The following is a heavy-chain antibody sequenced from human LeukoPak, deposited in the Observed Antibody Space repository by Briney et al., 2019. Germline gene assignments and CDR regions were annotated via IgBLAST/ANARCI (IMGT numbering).Heavy chain of an antibody. D-gene: IGHD3-22*01. CDR1: GGSISSYY. CDR3: ARETYYYDSSGYVDYFDY. J-gene: IGHJ4*02. CDR2: IHHSGST. V-gene: IGHV4-59*12. Sequence: PSETLSLTCTVSGGSISSYYWSWIRQPPGKGLEWIGYIHHSGSTKYNPSLESRVTISGDASKWQFSLKLTSVTAADTAVYYCARETYYYDSSGYVDYFDYWGQGTLVTVSS.